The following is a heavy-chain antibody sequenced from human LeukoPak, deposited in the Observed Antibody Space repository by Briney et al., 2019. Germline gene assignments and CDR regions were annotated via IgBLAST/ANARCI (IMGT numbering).Heavy chain of an antibody. CDR2: INHSGST. CDR1: GGSFSGYY. D-gene: IGHD3-3*01. CDR3: ARAVFGVAFDY. J-gene: IGHJ4*02. Sequence: SETLSLTCAVYGGSFSGYYWSWIRQPPGKGLEWIGEINHSGSTNYNPSLKSRVTISVDTSKNQFSLKLSSVTAADTAVYYCARAVFGVAFDYWGQGTLVTVSS. V-gene: IGHV4-34*01.